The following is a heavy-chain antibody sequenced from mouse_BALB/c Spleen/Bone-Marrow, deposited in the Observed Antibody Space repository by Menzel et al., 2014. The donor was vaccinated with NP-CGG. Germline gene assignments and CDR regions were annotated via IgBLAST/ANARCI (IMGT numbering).Heavy chain of an antibody. CDR1: GFNIKDTY. CDR3: ASYVYGYYFDY. D-gene: IGHD2-2*01. Sequence: EVQLQQSGAELVKPGASVKLSCTASGFNIKDTYMHWVKQRPEQGLEWIGRIDPANGNTKYDPKFQGKATITADTSSNTAYLQLSSLTSEDTAVYYCASYVYGYYFDYWGRAPLSQSPQ. J-gene: IGHJ2*01. V-gene: IGHV14-3*02. CDR2: IDPANGNT.